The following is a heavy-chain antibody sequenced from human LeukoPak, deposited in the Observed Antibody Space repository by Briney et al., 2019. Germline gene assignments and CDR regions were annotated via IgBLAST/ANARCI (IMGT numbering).Heavy chain of an antibody. D-gene: IGHD6-13*01. Sequence: GGSLRLSCAASGFAFSSYEMNWVRQAPGKGLEWVSYISSSGSTKYYADSVKDRFTISRDNAKNSLYLQMNSLRAEDTAVYYCTREDKSSWHPLDYWGQGTLATVSS. J-gene: IGHJ4*02. CDR2: ISSSGSTK. V-gene: IGHV3-48*03. CDR3: TREDKSSWHPLDY. CDR1: GFAFSSYE.